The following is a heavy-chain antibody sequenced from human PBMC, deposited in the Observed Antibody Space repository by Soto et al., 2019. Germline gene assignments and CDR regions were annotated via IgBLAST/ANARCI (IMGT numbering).Heavy chain of an antibody. J-gene: IGHJ6*02. D-gene: IGHD6-19*01. CDR2: IIPIFGTA. CDR3: ARGAAGGLGHYGMDV. V-gene: IGHV1-69*13. CDR1: GGTFSSYA. Sequence: ASVKVSCKASGGTFSSYAISWVRQAPGQGLEWMGGIIPIFGTANYAQKFQGRVTITADESTSTAYMELSSLRSEDTAVYYCARGAAGGLGHYGMDVWGQGTTVTVSS.